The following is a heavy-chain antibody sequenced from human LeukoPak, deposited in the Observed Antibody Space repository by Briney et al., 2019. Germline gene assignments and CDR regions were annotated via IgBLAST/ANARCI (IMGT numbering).Heavy chain of an antibody. V-gene: IGHV3-30*02. CDR3: AKDPTHYRVWDYYETIGLSY. Sequence: GGSLRLSCAASGFTFSSYSMNWVRQAPGKGLEWVTFIRFDGSYEDYADSVKGRFTISRDNSKNTLNLHMNSLRAEDTAVYYCAKDPTHYRVWDYYETIGLSYWGQGTLVTVSS. CDR1: GFTFSSYS. D-gene: IGHD3-22*01. J-gene: IGHJ4*02. CDR2: IRFDGSYE.